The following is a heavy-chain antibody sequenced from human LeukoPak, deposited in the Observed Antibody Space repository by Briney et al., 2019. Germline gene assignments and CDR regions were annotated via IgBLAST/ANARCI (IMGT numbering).Heavy chain of an antibody. V-gene: IGHV3-23*01. J-gene: IGHJ4*02. D-gene: IGHD2-8*01. CDR2: ISGSGGST. CDR3: AKPRAIMVYADFDY. CDR1: GFTFSSYA. Sequence: GGSLRLSCAASGFTFSSYAMSWVRQAPGKGLEWVSAISGSGGSTYYADFVKGRFTISRDNSKNTLYLQMNSLRAEDTAVYYCAKPRAIMVYADFDYWGQGTLVTVSS.